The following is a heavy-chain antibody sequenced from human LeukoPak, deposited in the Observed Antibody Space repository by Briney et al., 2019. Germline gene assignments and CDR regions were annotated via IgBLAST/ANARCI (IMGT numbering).Heavy chain of an antibody. Sequence: GGSLRLSCAASGXTFSNNWMHWVRQAPGKGLVWVSRINSDGSTTTYADSVKGRFTISRDNAKNTLYLQMNSLRAEDTAVYYCARGYIYGYDCWGQGALVTVSS. CDR3: ARGYIYGYDC. J-gene: IGHJ4*02. CDR2: INSDGSTT. CDR1: GXTFSNNW. D-gene: IGHD5-18*01. V-gene: IGHV3-74*01.